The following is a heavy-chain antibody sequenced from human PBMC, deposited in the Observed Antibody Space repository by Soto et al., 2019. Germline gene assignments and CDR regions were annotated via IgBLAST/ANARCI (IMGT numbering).Heavy chain of an antibody. J-gene: IGHJ4*02. CDR2: MYYSGAT. CDR3: ARHAAYDSVWGKSFGSDY. Sequence: QLQLQESGPGLVKPSETLSLACTVSGGYISNNSYYWDWIRQPPGKGLEWIGSMYYSGATYHNPSLQSRVTISVDTSKNQFSLHLSSVTAADTAVYYCARHAAYDSVWGKSFGSDYGGQGTLVTVSS. V-gene: IGHV4-39*01. D-gene: IGHD3-16*01. CDR1: GGYISNNSYY.